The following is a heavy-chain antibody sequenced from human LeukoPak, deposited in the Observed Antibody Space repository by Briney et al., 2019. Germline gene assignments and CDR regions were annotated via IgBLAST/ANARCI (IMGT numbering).Heavy chain of an antibody. CDR3: AKPLNYYGSGSYRDHAFDI. V-gene: IGHV3-23*01. CDR2: ISGSGGST. J-gene: IGHJ3*02. Sequence: GGSLRLSCAASGFTFSSYGMSWVRQAPGKGLEWVSAISGSGGSTYYADSVKGRFTISRDNSKNTLYLQMNSLRAEDTAVYYCAKPLNYYGSGSYRDHAFDIWGQGTMVNVSS. CDR1: GFTFSSYG. D-gene: IGHD3-10*01.